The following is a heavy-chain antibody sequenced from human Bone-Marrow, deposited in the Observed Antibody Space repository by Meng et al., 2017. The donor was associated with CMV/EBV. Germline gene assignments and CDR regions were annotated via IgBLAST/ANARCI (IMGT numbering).Heavy chain of an antibody. CDR2: INHSGST. D-gene: IGHD7-27*01. J-gene: IGHJ4*02. CDR3: ARATGAMRSAGFDY. CDR1: GGSFSGYY. Sequence: SEPLSLTCAVYGGSFSGYYWSWIRQPPGKGLEWIGEINHSGSTNYNPSLKSRITISVDTSKNQFSLRLSSETAADTSVYYCARATGAMRSAGFDYWGQGTLVTVSS. V-gene: IGHV4-34*01.